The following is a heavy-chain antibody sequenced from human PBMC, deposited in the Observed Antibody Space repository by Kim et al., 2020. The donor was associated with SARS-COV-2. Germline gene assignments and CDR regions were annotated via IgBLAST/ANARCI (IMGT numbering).Heavy chain of an antibody. CDR1: GYTFTSYY. V-gene: IGHV1-46*01. D-gene: IGHD2-2*01. CDR3: ARDVVVVPQTKGAFDI. CDR2: INPSGGST. Sequence: ASVKVSCKASGYTFTSYYMHWVRQAPGQGLEWMGIINPSGGSTSYAQKFQGRVTMTRDTSTSTVYMELSSLRSEDTAVYYCARDVVVVPQTKGAFDIWGQGTMVTVSS. J-gene: IGHJ3*02.